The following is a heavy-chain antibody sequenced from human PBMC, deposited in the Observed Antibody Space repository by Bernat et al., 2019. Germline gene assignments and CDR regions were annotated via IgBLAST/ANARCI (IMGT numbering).Heavy chain of an antibody. V-gene: IGHV3-49*04. CDR2: IRSKAYGGTT. CDR3: SWLITDY. Sequence: EVQLVESGGGLVQPGRSLRLSCTASGFTFGDYAMSWVRQAPGKGLEWVGVIRSKAYGGTTEYAASVKGRFTISRDDSKSIAYLQMNSLKTEDTAVYYWSWLITDYWGQGTLVTVSS. D-gene: IGHD3-22*01. CDR1: GFTFGDYA. J-gene: IGHJ4*02.